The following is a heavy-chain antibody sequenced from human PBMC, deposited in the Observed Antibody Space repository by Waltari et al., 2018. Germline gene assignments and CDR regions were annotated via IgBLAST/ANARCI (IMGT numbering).Heavy chain of an antibody. Sequence: EVQLVQSGAEVKKPGATVKISCKVSGYTFTDYYMHWVQQAPGKGLEWMGLVDPEERETIYAGKFPVRVTITTDTSTDTAYMELSSLGSEDTAVDYCATHGSSARRMDVWGQGTTGTVSS. D-gene: IGHD6-25*01. J-gene: IGHJ6*02. CDR1: GYTFTDYY. V-gene: IGHV1-69-2*01. CDR3: ATHGSSARRMDV. CDR2: VDPEERET.